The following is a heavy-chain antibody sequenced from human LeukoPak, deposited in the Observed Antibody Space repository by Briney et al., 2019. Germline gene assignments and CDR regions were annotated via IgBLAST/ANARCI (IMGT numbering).Heavy chain of an antibody. CDR2: IYYSGST. D-gene: IGHD6-6*01. CDR1: GGSISSSSYY. J-gene: IGHJ4*02. CDR3: AREFVAAREKGPDY. Sequence: SETLSLTCTVSGGSISSSSYYWGWIRQPPGKGLEWIGSIYYSGSTYYNPSLKSRVTISVDTSKNQFSLKLSSVTAADTAVYYCAREFVAAREKGPDYWGQGTLVTVSS. V-gene: IGHV4-39*07.